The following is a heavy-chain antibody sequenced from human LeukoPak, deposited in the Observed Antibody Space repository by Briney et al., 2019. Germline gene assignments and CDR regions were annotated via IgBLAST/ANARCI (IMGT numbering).Heavy chain of an antibody. D-gene: IGHD2-15*01. CDR2: IIPIFGTA. V-gene: IGHV1-69*01. CDR1: GGTFSSYA. CDR3: ARFPGYCSGGSCYSDGMDV. Sequence: SVKVSCKASGGTFSSYAISWVRQAPGQGLEWRGGIIPIFGTANYAQKFQGRVTITADESTSTAYMELSSLSSEDTAVYYCARFPGYCSGGSCYSDGMDVWGKGTTVTVSS. J-gene: IGHJ6*04.